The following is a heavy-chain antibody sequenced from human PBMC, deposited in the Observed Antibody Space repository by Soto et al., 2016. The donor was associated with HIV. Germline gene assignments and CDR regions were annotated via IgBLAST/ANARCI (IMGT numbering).Heavy chain of an antibody. J-gene: IGHJ4*02. CDR1: GFTFSSYA. CDR2: ISGSGGST. V-gene: IGHV3-23*01. Sequence: EVQLLESGEAWYSLGSLRLSCAASGFTFSSYAMSWVRQAPGKGLEWVSAISGSGGSTYYADSVKGRFTISRDNSKNTLFLQMNSLRAEDTAVYYCAKDVSVTVAPYYFDYWGQGTLVTVSS. D-gene: IGHD2-15*01. CDR3: AKDVSVTVAPYYFDY.